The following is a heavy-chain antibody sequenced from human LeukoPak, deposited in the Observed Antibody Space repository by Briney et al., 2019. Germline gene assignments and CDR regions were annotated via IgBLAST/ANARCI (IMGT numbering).Heavy chain of an antibody. CDR1: GFTFSSYG. Sequence: PGGSLRLSCAASGFTFSSYGMHWVRQAPGKGLEWVAVISYDGSNKYYAGSVKGRFTISRDNSKNTLYLQMNSLRAEDTAVYYCAKDRNGYHEPAPLYYWGQGTLVTVSS. D-gene: IGHD5-12*01. CDR2: ISYDGSNK. J-gene: IGHJ4*02. CDR3: AKDRNGYHEPAPLYY. V-gene: IGHV3-30*18.